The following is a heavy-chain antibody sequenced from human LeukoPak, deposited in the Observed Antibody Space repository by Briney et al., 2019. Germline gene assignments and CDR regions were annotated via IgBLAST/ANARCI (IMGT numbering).Heavy chain of an antibody. J-gene: IGHJ3*02. CDR2: IYYSGNT. D-gene: IGHD3-10*01. V-gene: IGHV4-30-4*01. CDR3: ARQSAGITMVRGVIIRFAFDI. CDR1: GGSISSGDFY. Sequence: PSETLSLTCTVSGGSISSGDFYWSWIRQPPGQDLEWIGYIYYSGNTYYYPSLKRRVTISVDTSKNQFSLKLSSVTAADTAVYYCARQSAGITMVRGVIIRFAFDIWGQGTMVTVSS.